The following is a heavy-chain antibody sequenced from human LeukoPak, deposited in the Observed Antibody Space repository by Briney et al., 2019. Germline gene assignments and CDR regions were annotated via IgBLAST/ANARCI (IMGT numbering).Heavy chain of an antibody. D-gene: IGHD6-13*01. CDR2: ISWNSGSI. V-gene: IGHV3-9*03. CDR1: GFIFNDYA. Sequence: GGSLRLSCAASGFIFNDYAMHWVRQPPGKGLEWVSGISWNSGSIGYADSVKGRFTISRDNAKNSLYLQMNSLRAEDMALYYCAKGDSSSWAHNGHWYFDIWGRGTLVTVSS. J-gene: IGHJ2*01. CDR3: AKGDSSSWAHNGHWYFDI.